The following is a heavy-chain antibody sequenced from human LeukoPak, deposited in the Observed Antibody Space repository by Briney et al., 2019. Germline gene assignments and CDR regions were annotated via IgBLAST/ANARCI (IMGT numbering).Heavy chain of an antibody. CDR2: ISGSGGST. J-gene: IGHJ4*02. Sequence: PGGSLRLSCAASGFTFSSYAMSWVRQAPGKGLEWVSAISGSGGSTYYADSVKGRFTISRDNSKNTLYLQMNSLRAEDTAVYYCAKGPHRFPYMSGRGVIIDTAPDYWGQGTPVTVSP. V-gene: IGHV3-23*01. CDR3: AKGPHRFPYMSGRGVIIDTAPDY. CDR1: GFTFSSYA. D-gene: IGHD3-10*01.